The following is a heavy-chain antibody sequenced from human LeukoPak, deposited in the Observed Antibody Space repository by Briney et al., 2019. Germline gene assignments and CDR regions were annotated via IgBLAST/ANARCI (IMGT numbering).Heavy chain of an antibody. V-gene: IGHV3-7*01. CDR3: ARAVVVPAAILGFGYYYYGMDV. CDR1: GFTFSSYW. J-gene: IGHJ6*02. D-gene: IGHD2-2*02. Sequence: GGSLTLSCPASGFTFSSYWMSWVRQAPGKVLEWVANIKQDGSEKYYVDSVKGRFTISRDNAKNSLYRQMNSLRAEDTAVYYCARAVVVPAAILGFGYYYYGMDVWGQGTTVTVSS. CDR2: IKQDGSEK.